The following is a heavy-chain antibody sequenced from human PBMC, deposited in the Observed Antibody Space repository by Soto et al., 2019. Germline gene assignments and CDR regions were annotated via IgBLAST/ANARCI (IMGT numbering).Heavy chain of an antibody. Sequence: EVQLVESGGGLVQPGGSLRLSCEVSGLTFSKFEMTWVRQAPGQGLEWVSSINSDGATIYYADSVKGPFTISRDNDKNLLYLQMNRLKVEGTATYYCVVVEIMARAYWGQGTPVTVSS. V-gene: IGHV3-48*03. CDR2: INSDGATI. CDR3: VVVEIMARAY. J-gene: IGHJ4*02. D-gene: IGHD2-15*01. CDR1: GLTFSKFE.